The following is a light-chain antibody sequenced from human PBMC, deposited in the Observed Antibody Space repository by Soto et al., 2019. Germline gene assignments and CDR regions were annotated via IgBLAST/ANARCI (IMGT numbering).Light chain of an antibody. CDR3: QQYNNWPYT. J-gene: IGKJ2*01. CDR1: QSVSSN. Sequence: EIVMTQSPATLSVSPGERATLSCRASQSVSSNLAWYQQKPGQGPRLLIYAASTRATGIPARFSGSGSGTEFTLTISSLQSEDFAVYHCQQYNNWPYTFGQGIKLEMK. CDR2: AAS. V-gene: IGKV3-15*01.